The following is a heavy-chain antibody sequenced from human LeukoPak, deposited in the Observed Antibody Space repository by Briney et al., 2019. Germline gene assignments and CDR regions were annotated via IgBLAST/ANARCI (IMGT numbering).Heavy chain of an antibody. V-gene: IGHV4-61*05. CDR2: IYYSGST. Sequence: SETLSLTXTVSGGSISSSSYYWGWIGQPPGKGLQWIGYIYYSGSTNYNPSLKSRVTISVDTSKNQFSLKLSSVTAADTAVYHCARVAEYSYGYPLDYWGQGTLVTVSS. J-gene: IGHJ4*02. CDR1: GGSISSSSYY. CDR3: ARVAEYSYGYPLDY. D-gene: IGHD5-18*01.